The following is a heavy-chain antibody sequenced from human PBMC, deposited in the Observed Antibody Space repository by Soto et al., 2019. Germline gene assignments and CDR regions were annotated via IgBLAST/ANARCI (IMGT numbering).Heavy chain of an antibody. D-gene: IGHD6-13*01. J-gene: IGHJ4*02. Sequence: TLSLTWAVSGGSISRGGDSGGWIRQPPGKALEWIGYIYHSGSTYYNPSLKSRVTISVDTSKNQFSLKLSSVTAADTAVYYCASQTIAAAGTTFDYWGQGILVTVSS. CDR1: GGSISRGGDS. V-gene: IGHV4-30-2*01. CDR3: ASQTIAAAGTTFDY. CDR2: IYHSGST.